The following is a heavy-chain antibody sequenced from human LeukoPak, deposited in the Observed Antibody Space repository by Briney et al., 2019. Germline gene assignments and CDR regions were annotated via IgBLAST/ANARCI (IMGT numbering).Heavy chain of an antibody. Sequence: GRSLRLSCAASGFTFDDYAMHWVRQAPGKGLEWVSGISWNSGSIGYADSVKGRFTISRDNAKNSLYLQMNSLRAEDTALYYCAKAYSSSCGPFDYWGQGTLVTVSS. CDR2: ISWNSGSI. V-gene: IGHV3-9*01. D-gene: IGHD6-13*01. CDR3: AKAYSSSCGPFDY. J-gene: IGHJ4*02. CDR1: GFTFDDYA.